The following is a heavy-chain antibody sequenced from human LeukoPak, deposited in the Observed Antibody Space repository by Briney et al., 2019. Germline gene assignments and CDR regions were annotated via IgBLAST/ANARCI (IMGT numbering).Heavy chain of an antibody. J-gene: IGHJ4*02. CDR1: GFAVSSNY. Sequence: GGSLRLSCAASGFAVSSNYMSWVRQAPERGLEWVSTMYSGGSTYYADSVKGRFTISRDNAQNTLYVQMNSLRAEDTAVYYCARGLSSYSNTWYGDWGQGTLVTVSS. D-gene: IGHD6-13*01. CDR2: MYSGGST. CDR3: ARGLSSYSNTWYGD. V-gene: IGHV3-53*01.